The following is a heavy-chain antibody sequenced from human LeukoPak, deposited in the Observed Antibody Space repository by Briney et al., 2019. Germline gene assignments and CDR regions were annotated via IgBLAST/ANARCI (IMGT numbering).Heavy chain of an antibody. CDR1: GYTFTSYY. J-gene: IGHJ5*02. CDR3: ARAAAGTERWFDP. D-gene: IGHD6-13*01. V-gene: IGHV1-46*01. CDR2: INPSGGST. Sequence: ASVKVSCKASGYTFTSYYMHWVRQAPGRGLEWMGIINPSGGSTSYAQKFQGRVTMTRDTSTSTVYMELSSLRSEDTAVYYCARAAAGTERWFDPWGQGTLVTVSS.